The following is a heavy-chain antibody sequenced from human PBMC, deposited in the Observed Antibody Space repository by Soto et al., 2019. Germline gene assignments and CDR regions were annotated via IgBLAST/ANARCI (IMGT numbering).Heavy chain of an antibody. D-gene: IGHD3-3*01. CDR1: GFSFSNYA. V-gene: IGHV3-23*01. CDR3: AKDRDFWSGHYKHRGFDY. J-gene: IGHJ4*02. Sequence: GGSLRLSCAASGFSFSNYAMSWVRQAPGKGLEWVSGISGSGGSTYYADFVRGRFTISRDSYKNTLYLQMNTLRAEDTAVYYCAKDRDFWSGHYKHRGFDYWGQGTLVTVSS. CDR2: ISGSGGST.